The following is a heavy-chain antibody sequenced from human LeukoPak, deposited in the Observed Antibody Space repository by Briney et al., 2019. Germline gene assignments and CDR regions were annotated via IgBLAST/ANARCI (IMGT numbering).Heavy chain of an antibody. D-gene: IGHD3-10*01. CDR1: GVSISSGGYY. CDR3: ASADGSGSWY. V-gene: IGHV4-31*03. Sequence: SQTLSLTCTVSGVSISSGGYYWSWIRQHPGKGLEWIGYVYYGGSTNYNLSLKSRVTISVDTSKNQVSLKLNSVTAADTAVYYCASADGSGSWYWGQGTLVTVSS. J-gene: IGHJ4*02. CDR2: VYYGGST.